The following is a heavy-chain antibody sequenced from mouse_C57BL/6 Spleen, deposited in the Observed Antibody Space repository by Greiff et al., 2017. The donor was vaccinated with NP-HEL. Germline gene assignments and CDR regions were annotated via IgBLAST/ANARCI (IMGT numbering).Heavy chain of an antibody. J-gene: IGHJ4*01. V-gene: IGHV1-18*01. D-gene: IGHD3-2*02. CDR1: GYTFTDYN. CDR3: ASRQLRPPYAMDY. CDR2: INPNNGGT. Sequence: EVQLQQSGPELVKPGASVKIPCKASGYTFTDYNMDWVKQSHGKSLEWIGDINPNNGGTIYNQKFKGKATLTVDKSSSTAYMELRSLTSEDTAVYYCASRQLRPPYAMDYWGQGTSVTVSS.